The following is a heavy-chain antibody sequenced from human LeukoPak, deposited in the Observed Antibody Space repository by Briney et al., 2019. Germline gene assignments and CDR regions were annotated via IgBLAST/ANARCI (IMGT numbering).Heavy chain of an antibody. CDR1: GSTFFKYW. CDR2: INQDGSQK. V-gene: IGHV3-7*04. J-gene: IGHJ4*02. Sequence: GGSLRLSCAVSGSTFFKYWMIWVRQAPGKGLEWVANINQDGSQKYYVDSVKGRFTVSRDNAKNSLYLQTNSLRAEDTAVYYCVGAADFGGGGQGILVTVSS. D-gene: IGHD3-10*01. CDR3: VGAADFGG.